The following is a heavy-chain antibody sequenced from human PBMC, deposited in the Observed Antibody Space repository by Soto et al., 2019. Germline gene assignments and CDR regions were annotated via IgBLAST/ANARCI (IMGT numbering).Heavy chain of an antibody. Sequence: SETLSLTCTVSGGAVSSGSYYWSWIRQPPGKGLEWIGYMYYSGSSNSNPPLKSRVTISVDTSKNQFSLKLRSVTAADTAVYYCARALGGYTYGYLYWGQGTLVTVSS. CDR1: GGAVSSGSYY. D-gene: IGHD5-18*01. CDR2: MYYSGSS. CDR3: ARALGGYTYGYLY. V-gene: IGHV4-61*01. J-gene: IGHJ4*02.